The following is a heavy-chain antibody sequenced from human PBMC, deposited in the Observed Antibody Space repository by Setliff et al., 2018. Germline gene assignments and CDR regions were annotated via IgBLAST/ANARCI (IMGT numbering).Heavy chain of an antibody. CDR1: GYTFTGYA. J-gene: IGHJ4*02. CDR3: ARAYGISWSAVDY. Sequence: ASVKVSCKASGYTFTGYAMNLVRQAPGQGLEWMGWINTNTGNPTYAQGFTGRFVFSLETSVSTAYLQINSLKAADTAIYYCARAYGISWSAVDYWGQGTVVTVSS. D-gene: IGHD6-13*01. CDR2: INTNTGNP. V-gene: IGHV7-4-1*02.